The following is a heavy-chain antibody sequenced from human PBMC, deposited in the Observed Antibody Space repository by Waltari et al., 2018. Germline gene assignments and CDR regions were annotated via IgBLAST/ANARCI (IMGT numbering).Heavy chain of an antibody. D-gene: IGHD3-22*01. V-gene: IGHV4-39*01. CDR2: IYYSGST. CDR1: GGSLSSSSYY. J-gene: IGHJ4*02. CDR3: ARFDDSSGYYYRVGYFDY. Sequence: QLQLQESGPGLVKPSETLSLTCTVSGGSLSSSSYYWGWIRPTPGKGLEWIGSIYYSGSTYYNPSLKSRVTISVDTSKNQFSLKLSSVTAADTAVYYCARFDDSSGYYYRVGYFDYWGQGTLVTVSS.